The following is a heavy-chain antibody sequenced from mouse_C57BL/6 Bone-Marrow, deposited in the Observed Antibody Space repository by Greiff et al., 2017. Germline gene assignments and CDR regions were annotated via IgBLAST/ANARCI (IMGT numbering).Heavy chain of an antibody. CDR3: TRGEGWLLRLAWFAY. J-gene: IGHJ3*01. CDR2: IDPETGGT. D-gene: IGHD2-3*01. Sequence: VQLQQSGAELVRPGASVTLSCKASGYTFTDYEMHWVKQTPVHGLEWIGAIDPETGGTAYNQKFKGKAILTADKSSSTAYMELRSLTSEDSAVYYCTRGEGWLLRLAWFAYWGQGTLVTVSA. V-gene: IGHV1-15*01. CDR1: GYTFTDYE.